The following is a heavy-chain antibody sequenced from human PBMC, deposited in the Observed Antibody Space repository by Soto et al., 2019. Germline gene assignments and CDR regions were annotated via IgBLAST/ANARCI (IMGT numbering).Heavy chain of an antibody. D-gene: IGHD2-15*01. CDR3: ARVRYCNGGSCYRDDAFDI. CDR1: GFTFSSYS. CDR2: ISSSSSYI. J-gene: IGHJ3*02. V-gene: IGHV3-21*01. Sequence: EVQLVESGGGLVKPGGSLRLSCAASGFTFSSYSMNWVRQAPGKGLEWVSSISSSSSYIYYADSVKGRFTISRDNAKNSLYLQMNSLRAEDTAVYYCARVRYCNGGSCYRDDAFDIWGQGTMVTVSS.